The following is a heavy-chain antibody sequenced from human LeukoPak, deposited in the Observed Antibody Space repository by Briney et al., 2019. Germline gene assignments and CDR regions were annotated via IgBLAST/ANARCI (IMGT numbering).Heavy chain of an antibody. J-gene: IGHJ4*02. CDR3: AREGYSSTDTYYFDY. CDR1: GGTFSSYA. CDR2: IIPIFGTA. V-gene: IGHV1-69*13. D-gene: IGHD6-13*01. Sequence: SVTVSRTASGGTFSSYAISWVRQAPGQGLEWMGGIIPIFGTANYAQKFQGRVTITADESTSTAYMELSSLRSEDTAVYYCAREGYSSTDTYYFDYWGQGTLVTVSS.